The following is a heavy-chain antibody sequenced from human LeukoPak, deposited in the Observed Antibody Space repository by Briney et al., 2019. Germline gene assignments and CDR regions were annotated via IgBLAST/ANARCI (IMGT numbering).Heavy chain of an antibody. CDR1: GFTLSNFA. Sequence: RGSLRLSCAASGFTLSNFAMSWVRQAPGKGPEWVAVIWYDGRNKYYADSVKGRFTISRDNSKNTLYLQMNRLRAEDTAVYYCARDWGEGFFSMAFDIWGQGTMVTVSS. D-gene: IGHD3-16*01. J-gene: IGHJ3*02. CDR3: ARDWGEGFFSMAFDI. CDR2: IWYDGRNK. V-gene: IGHV3-33*08.